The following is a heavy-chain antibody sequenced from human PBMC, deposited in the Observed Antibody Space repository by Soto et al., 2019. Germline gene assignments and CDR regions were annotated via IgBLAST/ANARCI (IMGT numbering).Heavy chain of an antibody. CDR1: GYTFTGYY. V-gene: IGHV1-2*04. CDR2: INPNSGGT. D-gene: IGHD4-17*01. J-gene: IGHJ6*02. Sequence: ASVKVSCKASGYTFTGYYMHWARQAPGQGLEWMGWINPNSGGTNYAQKFQGWVTMTRDTSISTAYMELSRLRSDDTAVYYCAREGYGGNSYYYYGMDVWGQGTTVTVSS. CDR3: AREGYGGNSYYYYGMDV.